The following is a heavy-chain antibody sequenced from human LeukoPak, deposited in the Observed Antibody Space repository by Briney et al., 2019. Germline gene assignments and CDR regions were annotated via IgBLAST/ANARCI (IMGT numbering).Heavy chain of an antibody. CDR1: GYTFTSYA. V-gene: IGHV1-69*13. CDR3: ARVQVASSWYRRWYFDL. J-gene: IGHJ2*01. D-gene: IGHD6-13*01. Sequence: GASVKVSCKASGYTFTSYAMNWVRQAPGQGLERMGGIIPIFGTANYAQKFQGRVTITADESTSTAYMELSSLRSEDTAVYYCARVQVASSWYRRWYFDLWGRGTLVTVSS. CDR2: IIPIFGTA.